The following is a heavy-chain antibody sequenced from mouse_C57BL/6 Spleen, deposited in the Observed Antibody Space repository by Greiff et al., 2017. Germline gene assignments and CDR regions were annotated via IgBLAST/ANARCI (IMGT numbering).Heavy chain of an antibody. CDR3: ARHGYDYDEDYYAMDY. V-gene: IGHV5-12*01. D-gene: IGHD2-4*01. Sequence: EVKLVESGGGLVQPGGSLKLSCAASGFTFSDYYMYWVRQTPEKRLEWVAYISNGGGSTYYPDTVKGRFTISRDNAKNTLYLQMSRLKSEDTAMYYCARHGYDYDEDYYAMDYWGQGTSVTVSS. CDR2: ISNGGGST. J-gene: IGHJ4*01. CDR1: GFTFSDYY.